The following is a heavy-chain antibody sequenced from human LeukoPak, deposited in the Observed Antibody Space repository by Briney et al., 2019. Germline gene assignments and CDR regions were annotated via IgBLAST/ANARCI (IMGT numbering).Heavy chain of an antibody. CDR2: INPNSGGT. Sequence: ASVKVSCKASGYTFTGYYMHWVRQAPGQGLEWMGWINPNSGGTDYAQKLQGRGTMTRDTSISTAYMELSRLRSDDTAVYYCAFLLAGYSSSWYFDYWGQGTLVTVSS. CDR1: GYTFTGYY. D-gene: IGHD6-13*01. J-gene: IGHJ4*02. V-gene: IGHV1-2*02. CDR3: AFLLAGYSSSWYFDY.